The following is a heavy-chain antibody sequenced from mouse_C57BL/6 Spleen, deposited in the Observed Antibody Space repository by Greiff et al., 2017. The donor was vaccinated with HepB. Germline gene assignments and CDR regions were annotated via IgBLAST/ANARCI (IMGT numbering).Heavy chain of an antibody. J-gene: IGHJ2*01. D-gene: IGHD1-1*01. CDR1: GYAFSSSW. CDR2: IYPGDGDT. V-gene: IGHV1-82*01. Sequence: VKLMESGPELVKPGASVKISCKASGYAFSSSWMNWVKQRPGQGLEWIGRIYPGDGDTNYNGKFKGKATLTADKSSSTAYMQLSSLTSEDSAVYFCARGVTTVVHDYWGQGTTLTVSS. CDR3: ARGVTTVVHDY.